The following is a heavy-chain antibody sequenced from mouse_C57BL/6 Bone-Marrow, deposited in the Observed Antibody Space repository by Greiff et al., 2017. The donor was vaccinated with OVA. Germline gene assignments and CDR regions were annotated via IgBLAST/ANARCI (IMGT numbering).Heavy chain of an antibody. Sequence: QVQLQQPGAELVKPGASVKLSCKASGYTFTSYWMQWVKQRPGQGLEWIGEIDPSDSYTNYNQKFKGKATLTVDTSSSTAYMQLSSLTSEDSAVYFCASPESDYWGQGTTLTVSS. CDR3: ASPESDY. CDR2: IDPSDSYT. V-gene: IGHV1-50*01. CDR1: GYTFTSYW. J-gene: IGHJ2*01.